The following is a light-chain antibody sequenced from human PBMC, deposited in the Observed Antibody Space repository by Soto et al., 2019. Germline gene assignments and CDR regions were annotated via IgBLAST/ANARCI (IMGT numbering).Light chain of an antibody. V-gene: IGKV1-5*01. Sequence: DIQMTQSPSTLSASVGDRVTITCRASQSISSWLAWYQQKPGKAPNLLIYDASNLESWVPSRFSGSGSGTEFTLTISSLQPADFATYYCQQYNSYPWTFGQGTKVEIK. CDR3: QQYNSYPWT. CDR2: DAS. J-gene: IGKJ1*01. CDR1: QSISSW.